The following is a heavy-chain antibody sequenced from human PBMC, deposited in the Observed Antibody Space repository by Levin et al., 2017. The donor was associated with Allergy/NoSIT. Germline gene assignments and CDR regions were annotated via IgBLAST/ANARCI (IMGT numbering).Heavy chain of an antibody. J-gene: IGHJ4*02. CDR3: ASLALVSSSAGFDY. CDR2: INPNSGGT. Sequence: GGSLRLSCKASGYTFTGYYMHWVRQAPGQGLEWMGRINPNSGGTNYAQKFQGRVTMTRDTSISTAYMELSRLRSDDTAVYYCASLALVSSSAGFDYWGQGTLVTVSS. CDR1: GYTFTGYY. V-gene: IGHV1-2*06. D-gene: IGHD6-25*01.